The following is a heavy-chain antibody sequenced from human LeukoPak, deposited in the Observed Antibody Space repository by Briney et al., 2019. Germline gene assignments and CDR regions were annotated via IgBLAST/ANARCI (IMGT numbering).Heavy chain of an antibody. CDR1: GGSISSPTYY. CDR3: ARLGGYHDPPDY. J-gene: IGHJ4*02. D-gene: IGHD3-16*02. CDR2: IHHSGST. Sequence: SETLSLTCTVSGGSISSPTYYWAWVRQPPGQELEWIKTIHHSGSTYDNPSLKSRFTMSVDTSKNQFFLNLSSVTAADTAVYYCARLGGYHDPPDYWGQGTLVTVSS. V-gene: IGHV4-39*01.